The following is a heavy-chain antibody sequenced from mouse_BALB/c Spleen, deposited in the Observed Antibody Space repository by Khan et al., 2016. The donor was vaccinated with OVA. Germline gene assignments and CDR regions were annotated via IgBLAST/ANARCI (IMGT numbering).Heavy chain of an antibody. V-gene: IGHV1-4*01. CDR1: GYTFTSYT. D-gene: IGHD2-14*01. Sequence: QVQLQQSGAELARPGASVKMSCKASGYTFTSYTIHWIKLRPGQGLEWIGYINPNNGYTNYNQKFKNKATLTADKSSPTVYMQLSSLTSDNDAVYNCVRDGAEYRNDGWFAYWGQGTLVTVSA. CDR2: INPNNGYT. J-gene: IGHJ3*01. CDR3: VRDGAEYRNDGWFAY.